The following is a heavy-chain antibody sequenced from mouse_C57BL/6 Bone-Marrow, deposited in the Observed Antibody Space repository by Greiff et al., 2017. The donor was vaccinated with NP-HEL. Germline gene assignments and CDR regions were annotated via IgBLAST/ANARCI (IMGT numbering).Heavy chain of an antibody. J-gene: IGHJ4*01. V-gene: IGHV10-1*01. D-gene: IGHD2-4*01. CDR3: VRNYDRAMDY. Sequence: VKDRFTISRDDSESMLYLQMNNLKTEDTAMYYCVRNYDRAMDYWGQGTSVTVSS.